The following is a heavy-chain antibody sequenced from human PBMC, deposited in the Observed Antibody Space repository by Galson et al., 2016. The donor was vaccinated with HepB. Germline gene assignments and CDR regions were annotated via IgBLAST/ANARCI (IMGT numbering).Heavy chain of an antibody. J-gene: IGHJ3*02. V-gene: IGHV4-4*02. CDR1: GGSITTTDW. CDR3: ARDCTGGTCKSGDYDTFDI. Sequence: ETLSLTCAVSGGSITTTDWWSWVRQPPGKGLEWIGEVYHDGNTFYNPSVGSRVTISVDKSKNEFYLNLRSVTAADTAVYYCARDCTGGTCKSGDYDTFDIWGQGTVVTVSS. CDR2: VYHDGNT. D-gene: IGHD2-8*02.